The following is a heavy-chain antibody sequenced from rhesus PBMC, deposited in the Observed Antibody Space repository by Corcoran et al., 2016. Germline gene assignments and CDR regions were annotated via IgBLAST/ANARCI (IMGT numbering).Heavy chain of an antibody. J-gene: IGHJ4*01. CDR2: IYGSGSST. CDR3: VRTRIAAGPVDY. CDR1: GGSISSSY. Sequence: QLQLQESGPGLVKPSEPLSVTCAVSGGSISSSYWSWIRQAPGTGLEGIGYIYGSGSSTNYNPSLKSRVTLSVDTSKNQFSLKLSSVTAADTAVYYCVRTRIAAGPVDYWGQGVLVTVSS. D-gene: IGHD6-13*01. V-gene: IGHV4-169*01.